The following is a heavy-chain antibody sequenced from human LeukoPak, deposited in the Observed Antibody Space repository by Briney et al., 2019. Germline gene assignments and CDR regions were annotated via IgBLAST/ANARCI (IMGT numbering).Heavy chain of an antibody. D-gene: IGHD2-2*01. CDR1: GLTFIDFW. CDR3: SGRDSSRSPRAY. J-gene: IGHJ4*02. Sequence: PGGSLRLSCATSGLTFIDFWMNWVRQAPGRGLEWVANIKPDGSEKYYVDSVKGRFAISRDNAKNKVYLEMNSLRAEDTGVYYCSGRDSSRSPRAYWGQGTLVSVSS. CDR2: IKPDGSEK. V-gene: IGHV3-7*01.